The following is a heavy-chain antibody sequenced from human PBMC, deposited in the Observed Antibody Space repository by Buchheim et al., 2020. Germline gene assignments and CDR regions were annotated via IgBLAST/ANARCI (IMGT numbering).Heavy chain of an antibody. J-gene: IGHJ4*02. CDR1: GFTFCSYA. CDR2: ISYDGSNK. Sequence: QVQLVESGGGVVQPGRSLRLSCAASGFTFCSYAMHCVRQAPGKGLEWVAVISYDGSNKYYADSVKGRFTISRVNSKHTLYLQMNSLRAEDTAVYYCARGYGSGSYAAGYWGQGTL. D-gene: IGHD3-10*01. V-gene: IGHV3-30-3*01. CDR3: ARGYGSGSYAAGY.